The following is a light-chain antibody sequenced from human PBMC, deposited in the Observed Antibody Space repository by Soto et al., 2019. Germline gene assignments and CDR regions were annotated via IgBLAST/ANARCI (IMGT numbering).Light chain of an antibody. CDR3: QQYGSLPIT. CDR2: DAS. V-gene: IGKV3-20*01. Sequence: EILXXRXRXPLXXXPCERXXXSCXASQSVSSSYLAWYQQKPGQAPRLLIYDASSRATGIPDSFSGSGSGTEFTLTITRLEPEDFAVYYCQQYGSLPITFGQGTRLEIK. J-gene: IGKJ5*01. CDR1: QSVSSSY.